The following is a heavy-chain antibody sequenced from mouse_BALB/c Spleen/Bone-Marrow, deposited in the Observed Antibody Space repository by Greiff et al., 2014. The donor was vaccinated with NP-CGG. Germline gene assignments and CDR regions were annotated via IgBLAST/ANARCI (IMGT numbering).Heavy chain of an antibody. CDR2: IDPANGIT. V-gene: IGHV14-3*02. D-gene: IGHD2-2*01. J-gene: IGHJ4*01. CDR1: GFNIKDTF. CDR3: ASSGNDEGGAMDY. Sequence: VQLQQSGAELVKPGASVKLSCTASGFNIKDTFMHWMKQRPEQGLEWNGRIDPANGITKYGPKFQGKATITTDTSSNTTYLQHSSLTSEDTAVYYCASSGNDEGGAMDYWGQGTSVTVSS.